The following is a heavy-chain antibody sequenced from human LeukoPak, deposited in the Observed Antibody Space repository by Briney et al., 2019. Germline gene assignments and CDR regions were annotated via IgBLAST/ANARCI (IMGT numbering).Heavy chain of an antibody. CDR3: ARSPEYCSGGSCYHYYGMGV. D-gene: IGHD2-15*01. CDR2: INPNSGGT. Sequence: ASVKVSCKASGYTFTGYYMHWVRQAPGQGLEWMGWINPNSGGTNYAQKFQGWVTMTRDTSISTAYMELSRLRSDDTAVYYCARSPEYCSGGSCYHYYGMGVWGQGTTVTVSS. J-gene: IGHJ6*02. CDR1: GYTFTGYY. V-gene: IGHV1-2*04.